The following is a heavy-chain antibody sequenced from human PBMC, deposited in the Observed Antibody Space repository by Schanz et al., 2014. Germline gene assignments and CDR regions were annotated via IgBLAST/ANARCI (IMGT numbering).Heavy chain of an antibody. Sequence: QVQLQESGPGLVKPSQTLSLTCNVSGDSMSSGGYYWNWNRQHPGKGLEWIGYIYDSGNTYYNPSLKSRVTMSIDTSENQFSLNLRSVTGADTAVYYCARLVGPSFYYGMDVWGQGTTVTVSS. D-gene: IGHD2-15*01. CDR3: ARLVGPSFYYGMDV. CDR2: IYDSGNT. V-gene: IGHV4-31*03. J-gene: IGHJ6*02. CDR1: GDSMSSGGYY.